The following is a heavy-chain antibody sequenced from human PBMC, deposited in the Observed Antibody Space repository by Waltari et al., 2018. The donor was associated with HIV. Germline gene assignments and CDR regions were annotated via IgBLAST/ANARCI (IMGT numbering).Heavy chain of an antibody. V-gene: IGHV3-30*18. D-gene: IGHD2-2*01. CDR2: ISYDGSNK. CDR3: AKVKKYQALSVFPDYYYGMDV. Sequence: QVQLVESGGGVVQPGRSLRLSCAASGFSFSTSGIPWVRQAPGKGLEWVAVISYDGSNKYYGDSVKGRFTISRDDSKNTLSLQMNSLRAEDTAVYYCAKVKKYQALSVFPDYYYGMDVWGQGTTVTVSS. J-gene: IGHJ6*02. CDR1: GFSFSTSG.